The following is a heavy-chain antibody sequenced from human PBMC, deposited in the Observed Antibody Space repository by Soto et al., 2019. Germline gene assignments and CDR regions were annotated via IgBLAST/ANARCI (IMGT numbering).Heavy chain of an antibody. CDR3: ARDVGGSVVPHWFDP. J-gene: IGHJ5*02. D-gene: IGHD3-22*01. CDR1: GHSISADY. Sequence: QVQLQESGPGLVKASETLSLRCTVSGHSISADYWSWIRQPAGKRLEWIGRVDASGNTNYNPSLKSRVTMSVDTSKNHFFLKVRSVTAADTAMYFCARDVGGSVVPHWFDPWGQGALVTVSS. V-gene: IGHV4-4*07. CDR2: VDASGNT.